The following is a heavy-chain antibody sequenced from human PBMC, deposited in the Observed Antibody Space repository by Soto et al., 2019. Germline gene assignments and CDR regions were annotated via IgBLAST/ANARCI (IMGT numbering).Heavy chain of an antibody. J-gene: IGHJ4*02. CDR1: GGSISSGDYY. V-gene: IGHV4-30-4*01. D-gene: IGHD3-22*01. Sequence: SETLSLTCTVSGGSISSGDYYWSWIRQPPGKGLEWIGYIYYSGSTYYNPSLKSRVTISVDTSKNQFSLKLSSVTAADTAVYYCARAPYYYDSSGYYPFDYWGQGTLVTVSS. CDR2: IYYSGST. CDR3: ARAPYYYDSSGYYPFDY.